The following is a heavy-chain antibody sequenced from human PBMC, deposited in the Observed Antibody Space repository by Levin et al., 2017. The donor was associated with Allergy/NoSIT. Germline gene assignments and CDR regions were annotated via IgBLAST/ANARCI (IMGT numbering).Heavy chain of an antibody. CDR1: GFTFSSYG. CDR2: IWYDGSNK. V-gene: IGHV3-33*01. CDR3: ARGRAARLLDY. D-gene: IGHD6-6*01. Sequence: GESLKISCAASGFTFSSYGMHWVRQAPGKGLEWVAVIWYDGSNKYYADSVKGRFTISRDNSKNTLYLQMNSLRAEDTAVYYCARGRAARLLDYWGQGTLVTVSS. J-gene: IGHJ4*02.